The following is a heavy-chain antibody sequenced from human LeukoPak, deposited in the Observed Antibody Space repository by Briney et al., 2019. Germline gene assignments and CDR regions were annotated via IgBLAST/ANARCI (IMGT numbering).Heavy chain of an antibody. V-gene: IGHV4-59*01. CDR1: GGSISTYY. CDR2: VDYSGST. D-gene: IGHD3-10*01. CDR3: ARAHITRKLCDY. J-gene: IGHJ4*02. Sequence: SETLSLTCNVSGGSISTYYWNWIRQPPGKGLEWIGYVDYSGSTNYNPSLKSRLTMSDDTSNNLFSLKLTSVPDADTAVFYVARAHITRKLCDYWGQGTLVTVSS.